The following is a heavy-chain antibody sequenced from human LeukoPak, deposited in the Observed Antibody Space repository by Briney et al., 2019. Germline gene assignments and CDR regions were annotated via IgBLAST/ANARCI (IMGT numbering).Heavy chain of an antibody. V-gene: IGHV4-61*01. CDR1: GGSVRSTSYY. J-gene: IGHJ5*02. D-gene: IGHD2-2*01. Sequence: PSETLSLTCSVSGGSVRSTSYYWSWLRQSPGKGLEWIGYIYNTGRTNYNASLNSRVTISLDTSKNQLSLKLSSLTAADTAMYYCASLYCTRTSCYFLDPWGQGTLVIVSS. CDR3: ASLYCTRTSCYFLDP. CDR2: IYNTGRT.